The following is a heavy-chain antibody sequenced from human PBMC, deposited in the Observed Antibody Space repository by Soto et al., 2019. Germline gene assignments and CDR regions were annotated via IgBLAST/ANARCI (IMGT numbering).Heavy chain of an antibody. V-gene: IGHV3-30-3*01. Sequence: PGGSLRLSCAASGFSFSISPMHWVRQAPGKGPEGVSLISYDGTNKFYADSVKGRFTISRDNSKSTLYLKVDRLRPEDAAVYYCERDPKTSGGQHWAFNYFDAWGQGTLVTVSS. D-gene: IGHD7-27*01. CDR3: ERDPKTSGGQHWAFNYFDA. J-gene: IGHJ5*02. CDR1: GFSFSISP. CDR2: ISYDGTNK.